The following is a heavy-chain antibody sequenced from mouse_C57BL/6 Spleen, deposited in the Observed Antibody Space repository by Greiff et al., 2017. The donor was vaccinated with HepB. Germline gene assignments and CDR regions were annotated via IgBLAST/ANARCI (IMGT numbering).Heavy chain of an antibody. CDR1: GYAFSSYW. CDR2: IYPRDGDT. D-gene: IGHD1-1*01. J-gene: IGHJ4*01. V-gene: IGHV1-80*01. CDR3: AREGGLRSLYYYAMDY. Sequence: VQLQESGAELVKPGASVKISCKASGYAFSSYWMNWVKQRPGKGLEWIGQIYPRDGDTNYNGKFKGKATLTADKSSSTAYMQLSSLTSEDYAVYFCAREGGLRSLYYYAMDYWGQGTSVTVSS.